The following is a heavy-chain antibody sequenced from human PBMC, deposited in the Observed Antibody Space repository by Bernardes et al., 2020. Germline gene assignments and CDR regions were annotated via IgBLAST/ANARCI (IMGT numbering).Heavy chain of an antibody. V-gene: IGHV1-18*01. J-gene: IGHJ4*02. Sequence: ASVKVSCKASGYTFTNYGFSWVRQAPGQGLEWMGWINPYNGNTNYGQKVQGRFTMTTDTSTSTAFMELRSLTSDDTAVYYCARDQRAGYREDYWGQGTLVTVSS. CDR1: GYTFTNYG. D-gene: IGHD5-18*01. CDR3: ARDQRAGYREDY. CDR2: INPYNGNT.